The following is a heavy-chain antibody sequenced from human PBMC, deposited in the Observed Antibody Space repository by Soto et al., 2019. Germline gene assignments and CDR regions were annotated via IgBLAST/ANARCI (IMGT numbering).Heavy chain of an antibody. J-gene: IGHJ4*02. Sequence: GGSLRLSCAASGFTFRNYGIHWVRQAPGKGLEWVAVISSDGGNKYHADSVKGRFTISRDNSKDTLYLQMNSLRAEDTAVYYCAKDGDIAAAGYYFDYWGQGTLGTVSS. CDR3: AKDGDIAAAGYYFDY. CDR1: GFTFRNYG. V-gene: IGHV3-30*18. CDR2: ISSDGGNK. D-gene: IGHD6-13*01.